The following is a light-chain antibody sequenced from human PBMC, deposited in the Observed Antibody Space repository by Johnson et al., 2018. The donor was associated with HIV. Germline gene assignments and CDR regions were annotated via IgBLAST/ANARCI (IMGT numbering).Light chain of an antibody. CDR2: DTY. CDR3: GTWDSRLNAYV. V-gene: IGLV1-51*01. J-gene: IGLJ1*01. Sequence: QSVLTQPPSVSAAPGQKVTISCSGSSSNIRNNYVSWYQQLPGTAPKLLIYDTYKRFFEIPDRFSGSKSGTSATLGITGLQTGDEADYYCGTWDSRLNAYVFGAGTKVTVL. CDR1: SSNIRNNY.